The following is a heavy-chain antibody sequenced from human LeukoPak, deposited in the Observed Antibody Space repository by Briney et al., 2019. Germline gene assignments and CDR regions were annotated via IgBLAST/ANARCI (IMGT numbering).Heavy chain of an antibody. CDR2: IYYSGST. Sequence: SETLSLTCTVSGGSISSSSYYWGWIRQPPGKGLEWIGSIYYSGSTYYNPSLKSRVTISVDTSKNQFSLKLSSVTAADTAVNYCARDLVGGYNFDYWGQGTLVTVSS. CDR1: GGSISSSSYY. V-gene: IGHV4-39*07. CDR3: ARDLVGGYNFDY. D-gene: IGHD1-26*01. J-gene: IGHJ4*02.